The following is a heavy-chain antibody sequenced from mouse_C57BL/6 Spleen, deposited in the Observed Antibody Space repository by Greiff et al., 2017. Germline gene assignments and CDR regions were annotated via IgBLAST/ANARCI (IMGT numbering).Heavy chain of an antibody. D-gene: IGHD2-5*01. CDR1: GFSLTSYG. J-gene: IGHJ3*01. CDR3: ASSGTYYSNYGGFFFAY. CDR2: IWSGGST. V-gene: IGHV2-2*01. Sequence: VKLMESGPGLVQPSQSLSITCTVSGFSLTSYGVHWVRQSPGKGLEWLGVIWSGGSTDYNAAFISRLSISKDNSKSQVFFKMNSLQADYTTIYFFASSGTYYSNYGGFFFAYWGQGTLVTVSA.